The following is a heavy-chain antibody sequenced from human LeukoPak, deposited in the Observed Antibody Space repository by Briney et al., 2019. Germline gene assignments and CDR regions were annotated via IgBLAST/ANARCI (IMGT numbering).Heavy chain of an antibody. CDR2: ISGSGITT. V-gene: IGHV3-23*01. CDR1: GFTFDKYA. Sequence: PGGSLRLSCAASGFTFDKYAMSWVRQARGKGLEWVSTISGSGITTFYADSVKGRFTISRDTSGNALHLHMNSLRAEDTAVYYCARDQGSMIVVRPTNWYFDLWGRGTPVTASS. J-gene: IGHJ2*01. D-gene: IGHD3-22*01. CDR3: ARDQGSMIVVRPTNWYFDL.